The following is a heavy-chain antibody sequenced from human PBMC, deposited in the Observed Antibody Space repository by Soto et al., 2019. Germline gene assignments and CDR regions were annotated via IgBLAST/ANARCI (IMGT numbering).Heavy chain of an antibody. CDR3: ARQRRGGYWFDP. J-gene: IGHJ5*02. CDR1: GVSVTNGDYY. V-gene: IGHV4-30-4*01. Sequence: SETLSLTCTVSGVSVTNGDYYWSWMRQSPGKGLEWIGNIYYSETTRYNPSLNSRLSISIDTSRNQFSLQLTSVTAADTAIYYCARQRRGGYWFDPWGQGTLVTVSS. CDR2: IYYSETT.